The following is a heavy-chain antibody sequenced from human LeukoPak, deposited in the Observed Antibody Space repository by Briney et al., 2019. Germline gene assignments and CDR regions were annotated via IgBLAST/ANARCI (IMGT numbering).Heavy chain of an antibody. CDR1: GYTFTSYD. Sequence: ASVKVSCKASGYTFTSYDINWVRQATGQGLEWMGWMNPNSGNTGYAQKFQGRVTMTRNTSISTAYMELSSLRSEDTAVYYCAREEYYYDSSNYGMDVWGQGTTVTVSS. J-gene: IGHJ6*02. D-gene: IGHD3-22*01. V-gene: IGHV1-8*01. CDR2: MNPNSGNT. CDR3: AREEYYYDSSNYGMDV.